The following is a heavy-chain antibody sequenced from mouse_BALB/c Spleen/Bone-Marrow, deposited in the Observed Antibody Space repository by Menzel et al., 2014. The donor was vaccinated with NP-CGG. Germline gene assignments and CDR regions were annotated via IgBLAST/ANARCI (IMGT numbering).Heavy chain of an antibody. V-gene: IGHV1-9*01. J-gene: IGHJ2*01. Sequence: QVQLQQSGAELMKPGASVKISCKATGYTFSNYWIDWVKQRPGHGLEWIGEILPGSGTANYNEKFKGKATFTADTSSNTAYMQLSSLTSEDSALYYCARASVVPYYFDIWGQGTTLTVSS. CDR2: ILPGSGTA. CDR3: ARASVVPYYFDI. CDR1: GYTFSNYW. D-gene: IGHD1-1*01.